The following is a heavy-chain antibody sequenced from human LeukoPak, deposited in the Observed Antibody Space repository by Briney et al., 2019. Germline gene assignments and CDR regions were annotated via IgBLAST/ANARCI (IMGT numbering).Heavy chain of an antibody. J-gene: IGHJ4*02. V-gene: IGHV1-2*02. Sequence: VASVKVSCKTPGYTFTNYYVHWVRQAPGQGLEWMGYIVPDTGGVDYDQRFQGRVAMTRDKSISTVYMELTSLKSDDTAVYYCATEDKYCSGGNCGKFWGQGTLVTVSS. CDR2: IVPDTGGV. CDR1: GYTFTNYY. CDR3: ATEDKYCSGGNCGKF. D-gene: IGHD2-15*01.